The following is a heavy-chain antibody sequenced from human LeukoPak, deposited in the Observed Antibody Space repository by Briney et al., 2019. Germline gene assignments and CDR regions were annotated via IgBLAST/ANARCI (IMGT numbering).Heavy chain of an antibody. V-gene: IGHV1-2*02. D-gene: IGHD5-18*01. CDR2: INPNSGGT. CDR1: GYTFTGYY. CDR3: ARDRGGYSYGNWFDL. Sequence: ASVKVSCKASGYTFTGYYMHWVRQAPGQGLEWMGWINPNSGGTNYAQKFQGRVTMTRDTSISTAYMELSRLRSDDTAVYYCARDRGGYSYGNWFDLWGQGTLVTVSS. J-gene: IGHJ5*02.